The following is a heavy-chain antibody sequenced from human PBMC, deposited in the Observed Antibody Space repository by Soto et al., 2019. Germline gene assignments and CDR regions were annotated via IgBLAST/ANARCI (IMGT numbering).Heavy chain of an antibody. CDR2: IIPIFGTA. D-gene: IGHD6-13*01. J-gene: IGHJ6*02. CDR3: ARGGDLRAAGVYYYGMDV. CDR1: GGTFSSYA. Sequence: QVQLVQSGAEVKKPGSSVKVSCKASGGTFSSYAISWVRQAPGQGLEWMGGIIPIFGTANYAQKFQGRVTITGDKSTSTAYMELSSLRSEDTAVYYCARGGDLRAAGVYYYGMDVWGQGTTVTVSS. V-gene: IGHV1-69*06.